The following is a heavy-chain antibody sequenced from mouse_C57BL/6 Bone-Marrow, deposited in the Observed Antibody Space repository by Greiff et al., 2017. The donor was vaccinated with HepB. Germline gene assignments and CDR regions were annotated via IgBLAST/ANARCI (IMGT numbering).Heavy chain of an antibody. D-gene: IGHD2-4*01. J-gene: IGHJ3*01. CDR1: GYTFTSYW. V-gene: IGHV1-50*01. Sequence: VKLQESGAELVKPGASVKLSCKASGYTFTSYWMQWVKQRPGQGLEWIGEIDPSDSYTNYNQKFKGKATLTVDTSSSTAYMQLSSLTSEDSAVYYCARYDYSWFAYWGQGTLVTVSA. CDR2: IDPSDSYT. CDR3: ARYDYSWFAY.